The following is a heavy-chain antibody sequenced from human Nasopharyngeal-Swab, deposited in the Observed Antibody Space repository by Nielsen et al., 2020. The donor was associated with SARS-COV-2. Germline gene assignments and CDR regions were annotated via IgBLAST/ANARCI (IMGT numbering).Heavy chain of an antibody. CDR2: ISSSSSTI. CDR1: GFTFSSYS. CDR3: ARGGRWDDSTEWDYYYYGMDV. D-gene: IGHD3-22*01. V-gene: IGHV3-48*02. J-gene: IGHJ6*02. Sequence: GESLKISCAASGFTFSSYSMNWVRQAPGKGLEWVSYISSSSSTIYYADSVKGRFTISRDNAKNPLYLQMNSLRDEDTAVYYCARGGRWDDSTEWDYYYYGMDVWGQGTTVTVSS.